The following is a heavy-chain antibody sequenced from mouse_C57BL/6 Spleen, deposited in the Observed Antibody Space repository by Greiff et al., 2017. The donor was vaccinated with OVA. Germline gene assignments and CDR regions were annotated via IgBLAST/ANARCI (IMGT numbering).Heavy chain of an antibody. CDR1: GFTFSSYA. V-gene: IGHV5-4*01. J-gene: IGHJ4*01. CDR3: ALAYYSDYYAMDY. CDR2: ISDGGSYT. Sequence: EVQRVESGGGLVKPGGSLKLSCAASGFTFSSYAMSWVRQTPEKRLEWVATISDGGSYTYYPDNVKGRFTISRDNAKNNLYLQMSHLKSEDTAMYYCALAYYSDYYAMDYWGQGTSVTVSS. D-gene: IGHD2-12*01.